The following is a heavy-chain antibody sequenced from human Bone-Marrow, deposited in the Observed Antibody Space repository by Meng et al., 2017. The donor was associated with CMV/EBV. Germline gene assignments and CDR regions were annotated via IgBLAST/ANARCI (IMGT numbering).Heavy chain of an antibody. CDR3: ARDTSGYCSSTICYKSYGMDV. D-gene: IGHD2-2*02. J-gene: IGHJ6*02. Sequence: GSLRLSCAVYGGSFSGYYWSWIRQPPGKGMEWIGEINHSGSTNYNPSPKSRVTISVDTSKNQFSLKLSSVTAADTAVYYCARDTSGYCSSTICYKSYGMDVWGQGTTVTVSS. V-gene: IGHV4-34*01. CDR2: INHSGST. CDR1: GGSFSGYY.